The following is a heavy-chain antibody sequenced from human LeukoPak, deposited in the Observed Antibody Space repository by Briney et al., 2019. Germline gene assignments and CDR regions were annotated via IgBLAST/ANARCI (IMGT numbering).Heavy chain of an antibody. CDR1: GFTFSSYS. D-gene: IGHD3-22*01. CDR2: ISSSSTYI. Sequence: GGSLRLSCAASGFTFSSYSMNGVRQAPGKGLEWVSPISSSSTYIYYADSVKGRFTISRDNSKNTLYLQMNSLRAEDTAVYYCARDGSMYYYDSSGYCDYWGQGTLVTVSS. J-gene: IGHJ4*02. CDR3: ARDGSMYYYDSSGYCDY. V-gene: IGHV3-21*01.